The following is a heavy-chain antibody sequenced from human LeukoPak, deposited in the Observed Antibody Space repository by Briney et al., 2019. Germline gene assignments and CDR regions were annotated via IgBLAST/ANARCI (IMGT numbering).Heavy chain of an antibody. CDR3: ARGRLIPPKRLGYFIDY. J-gene: IGHJ4*02. Sequence: ASVKVSCKTSGYTFTDFYMHWVRQAPGQGLEWMGWINLNSGGTNFAQKFQGRVSMTRDTSISTAYMELSSLRSEDTAVYYCARGRLIPPKRLGYFIDYWGQGTLVTVSS. V-gene: IGHV1-2*02. CDR1: GYTFTDFY. D-gene: IGHD3-22*01. CDR2: INLNSGGT.